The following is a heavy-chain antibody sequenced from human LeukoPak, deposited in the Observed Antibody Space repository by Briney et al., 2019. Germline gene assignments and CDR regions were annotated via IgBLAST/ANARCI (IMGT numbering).Heavy chain of an antibody. J-gene: IGHJ3*02. Sequence: SETLSLTCTVSGYSISSGYFWGWIRQPPGKGLEWIGSIYHSGSTYYNPSLKSRVTISVDTSKNQFSLKLSSVTAADTAVYFCARARNYYDSSDYYYEGDAFDIWGQGTMVTVSS. CDR2: IYHSGST. CDR1: GYSISSGYF. V-gene: IGHV4-38-2*02. CDR3: ARARNYYDSSDYYYEGDAFDI. D-gene: IGHD3-22*01.